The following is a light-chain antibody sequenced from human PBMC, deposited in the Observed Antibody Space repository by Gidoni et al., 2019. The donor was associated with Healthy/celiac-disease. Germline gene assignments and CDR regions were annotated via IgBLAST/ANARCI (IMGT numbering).Light chain of an antibody. J-gene: IGKJ2*01. V-gene: IGKV1-27*01. CDR3: QKYNSAPPYT. Sequence: DIQMTQSPSSLSASVGDRVTITRRASQGISSYLALYQQKPGKVPKLLIYAASTLQSGGPSRFSGSVSGTDFTLTISSLQPEDVATYYCQKYNSAPPYTVGQWTKLEIK. CDR2: AAS. CDR1: QGISSY.